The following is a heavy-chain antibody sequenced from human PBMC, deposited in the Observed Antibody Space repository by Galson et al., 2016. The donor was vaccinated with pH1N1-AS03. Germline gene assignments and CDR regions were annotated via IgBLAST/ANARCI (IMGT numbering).Heavy chain of an antibody. Sequence: SVKVSCKASGYTFTSYDINWVRQAAGQGLEWMGWMNPNSGNRGYAQKFQGRVTMTRDTSISTAYMELSSLTSDDTSVYYCARGFLEAVIDYWGQGSLVTVSS. CDR1: GYTFTSYD. J-gene: IGHJ4*02. CDR2: MNPNSGNR. D-gene: IGHD3-3*01. V-gene: IGHV1-8*01. CDR3: ARGFLEAVIDY.